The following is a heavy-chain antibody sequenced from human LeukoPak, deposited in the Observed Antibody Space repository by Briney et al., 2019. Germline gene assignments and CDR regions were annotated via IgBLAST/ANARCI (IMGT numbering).Heavy chain of an antibody. J-gene: IGHJ5*02. CDR1: GFTFSSYA. CDR2: ISGSGGST. V-gene: IGHV3-23*01. D-gene: IGHD3-10*01. Sequence: GGSLRLSCAASGFTFSSYAMSWVRQAPGKGLEWVSAISGSGGSTYYADSVKGRFTISRDNSKNTLYLQMNSLRAEDTAVYYCAKDGLWFGEFNWFDPWGQGTLVTVSS. CDR3: AKDGLWFGEFNWFDP.